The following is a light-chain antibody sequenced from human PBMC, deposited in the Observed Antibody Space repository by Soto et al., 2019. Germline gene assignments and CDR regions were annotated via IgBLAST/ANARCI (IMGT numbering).Light chain of an antibody. CDR1: SSNIGSNT. V-gene: IGLV1-44*01. J-gene: IGLJ2*01. Sequence: QSVLTQPPSASGTPGQSVTISCSGSSSNIGSNTVNWYQQLPGTAPKLLIYSNHQRPSGVPDRFSGSKSGTSGSLAISGIQSEDEADYYCAAWDDSLNGVVFGGGTKLTV. CDR3: AAWDDSLNGVV. CDR2: SNH.